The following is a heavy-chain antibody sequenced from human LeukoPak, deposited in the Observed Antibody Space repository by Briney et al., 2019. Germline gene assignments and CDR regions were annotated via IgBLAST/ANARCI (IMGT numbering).Heavy chain of an antibody. Sequence: GGSLRLSCAASGFTFSNYAMSWVRQAPGKGLEWVSHISDSGGSTDYADSVEGRFTISRDNSKNTLYLQMNSLRVEDMAVYYCAKDIPRSGWAFDYWGQGTLVTVSS. CDR1: GFTFSNYA. CDR2: ISDSGGST. D-gene: IGHD6-25*01. V-gene: IGHV3-23*01. CDR3: AKDIPRSGWAFDY. J-gene: IGHJ4*02.